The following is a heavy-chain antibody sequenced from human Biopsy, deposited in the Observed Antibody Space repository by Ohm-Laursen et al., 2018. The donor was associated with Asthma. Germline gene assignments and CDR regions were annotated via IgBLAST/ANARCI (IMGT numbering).Heavy chain of an antibody. J-gene: IGHJ6*02. CDR1: GYNFISFA. Sequence: GSSVKVSCKASGYNFISFAIHWVRQAPGQRLEWMGWVNTGNGNAKVSEKFQGRVSITRDTSATTAYLEVSSLTSEDTAVYYCARSAETYSGFDSNYYGMDVWGQGTRVTVSS. D-gene: IGHD5-12*01. CDR2: VNTGNGNA. V-gene: IGHV1-3*04. CDR3: ARSAETYSGFDSNYYGMDV.